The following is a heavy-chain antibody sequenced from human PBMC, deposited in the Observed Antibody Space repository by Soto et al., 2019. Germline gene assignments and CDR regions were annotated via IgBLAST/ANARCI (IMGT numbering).Heavy chain of an antibody. CDR2: VSAYNGER. Sequence: QVQLVQSGAEVKKPGPSVKVYCKASGYTFTNYGITWVRQAPGQGLEWLGWVSAYNGERRYAQRVQARVIMTTDTSPTTAYMELRSLRSDATAVYYCSSATSIPASGDYWGQGTLVTVSS. V-gene: IGHV1-18*01. J-gene: IGHJ4*01. D-gene: IGHD6-6*01. CDR1: GYTFTNYG. CDR3: SSATSIPASGDY.